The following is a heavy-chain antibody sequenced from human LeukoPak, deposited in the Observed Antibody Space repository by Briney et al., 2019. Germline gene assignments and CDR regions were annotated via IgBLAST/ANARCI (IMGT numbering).Heavy chain of an antibody. Sequence: ASETLSLTCTVSGGSIKNYYWTWIRQPPGKGLEWIGYIYYSGSTRSNPSLKSRVTISVDTSKNQFSLRLKYVTAADTAVYYCARDVPRGTGYMDVWGKGTTVTVSS. J-gene: IGHJ6*03. CDR2: IYYSGST. V-gene: IGHV4-59*01. CDR3: ARDVPRGTGYMDV. D-gene: IGHD3-10*01. CDR1: GGSIKNYY.